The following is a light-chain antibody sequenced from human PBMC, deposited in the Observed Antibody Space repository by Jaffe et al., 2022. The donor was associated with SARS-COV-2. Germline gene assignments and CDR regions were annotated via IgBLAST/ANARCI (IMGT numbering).Light chain of an antibody. CDR3: QQYASSPRT. CDR2: GAS. Sequence: EIVLTQSPGTLSLSPGEGATLFCRASLTVTNDYLAWYQQKPGQAPRLLIYGASSRATGIPDRFSGSGSGTDFTLTISSLEPEDFAVYYCQQYASSPRTFGQGTKVEIK. J-gene: IGKJ1*01. CDR1: LTVTNDY. V-gene: IGKV3-20*01.